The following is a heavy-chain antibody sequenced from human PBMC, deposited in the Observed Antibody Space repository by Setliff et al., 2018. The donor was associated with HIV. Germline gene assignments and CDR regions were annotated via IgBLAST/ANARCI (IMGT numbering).Heavy chain of an antibody. D-gene: IGHD6-6*01. J-gene: IGHJ5*02. CDR2: IYTSGST. Sequence: SETLSLTCTVSGGSISSYYWSWIRQPPGKGLEWIGYIYTSGSTNYNPSLKSRVTISVDTSKNQLSLKLSSVTAADTAVYYCARSIAARRGWFDPWGQGTLVTVSS. CDR3: ARSIAARRGWFDP. CDR1: GGSISSYY. V-gene: IGHV4-4*08.